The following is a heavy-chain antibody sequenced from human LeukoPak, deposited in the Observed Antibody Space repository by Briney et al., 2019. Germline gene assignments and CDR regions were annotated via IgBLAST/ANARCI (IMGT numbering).Heavy chain of an antibody. D-gene: IGHD3-10*01. CDR1: GGSFSGYY. CDR3: ARHSKLLWFGETTYYFDY. Sequence: SETLSLTCAVYGGSFSGYYRSWIRQPPGKGLEGIGYIYYSGSTNYNPSLKSRVTISVDTSKNQISLKLSSVTAADTAVYYCARHSKLLWFGETTYYFDYWGQGTLVTVSS. V-gene: IGHV4-59*08. J-gene: IGHJ4*02. CDR2: IYYSGST.